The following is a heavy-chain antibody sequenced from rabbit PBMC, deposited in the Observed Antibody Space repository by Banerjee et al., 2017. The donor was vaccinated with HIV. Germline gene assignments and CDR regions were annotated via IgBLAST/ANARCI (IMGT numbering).Heavy chain of an antibody. Sequence: HLVESGGGLVQPGGSLKLSCTASGFTLSSYYMNWVRQAPGKGLEWIGYIDPVFGITYYANWVNGRFSISRENAQNTMFLQMTSLTAADTATYFCARDGAGGSYFALWGPGTLVTVS. CDR1: GFTLSSYY. CDR2: IDPVFGIT. V-gene: IGHV1S7*01. D-gene: IGHD8-1*01. J-gene: IGHJ4*01. CDR3: ARDGAGGSYFAL.